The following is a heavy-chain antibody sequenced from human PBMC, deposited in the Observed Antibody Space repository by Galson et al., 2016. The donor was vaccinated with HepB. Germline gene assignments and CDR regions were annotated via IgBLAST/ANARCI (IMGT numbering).Heavy chain of an antibody. V-gene: IGHV3-11*06. CDR1: GFTFRDYS. D-gene: IGHD5-18*01. CDR3: ARDLPGRDVYTASLDY. Sequence: SLRLSCAASGFTFRDYSMSWIRLAPGKGLEWVSYISSTGTYTKYEDSVKGRFTISRDNAKNSLYLQMNSLRAEDTAVYYCARDLPGRDVYTASLDYWGQGTLVTVSS. CDR2: ISSTGTYT. J-gene: IGHJ4*02.